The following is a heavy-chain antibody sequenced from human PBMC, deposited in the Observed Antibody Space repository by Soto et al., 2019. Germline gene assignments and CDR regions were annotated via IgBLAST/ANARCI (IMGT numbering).Heavy chain of an antibody. J-gene: IGHJ6*02. Sequence: ASVKVSCKASGYTFTSYAMNWVRQAPGQGLEWMGWINTNTGNPTYAQGFTGRFVFSLDTSVSTAYLQICSLKAEDTAVYYCATTYYYDSSGYYPYYYYGMDVWGQGTTVTVSS. V-gene: IGHV7-4-1*01. CDR2: INTNTGNP. CDR3: ATTYYYDSSGYYPYYYYGMDV. CDR1: GYTFTSYA. D-gene: IGHD3-22*01.